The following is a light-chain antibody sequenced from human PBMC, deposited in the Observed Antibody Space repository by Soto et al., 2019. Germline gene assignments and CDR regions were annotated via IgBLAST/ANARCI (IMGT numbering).Light chain of an antibody. CDR3: ASYTRDRTLV. CDR1: SSDIGGYNY. J-gene: IGLJ2*01. V-gene: IGLV2-14*01. Sequence: QSALTQPASVSGSPGQSITISFTGTSSDIGGYNYVSWYQQYPGKAPKLMIYDVTNRPSGVSNRFSGSKSGNTASLTISGLQAEDEGDYYCASYTRDRTLVFCAGTKVTVL. CDR2: DVT.